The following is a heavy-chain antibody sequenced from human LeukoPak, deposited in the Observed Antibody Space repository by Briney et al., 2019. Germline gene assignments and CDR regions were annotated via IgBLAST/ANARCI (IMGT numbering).Heavy chain of an antibody. D-gene: IGHD4-11*01. CDR3: ARGGGNDYKYNAFDI. Sequence: GGSLRLFCAASGFTFSSHEMNWVRQAPGKGLECVSYISSSGSSKYYADSVKGRFTISRDNAKNSLYLQMSSLRAEDTAVYYCARGGGNDYKYNAFDIWGQGTMVTVSS. CDR2: ISSSGSSK. V-gene: IGHV3-48*03. CDR1: GFTFSSHE. J-gene: IGHJ3*02.